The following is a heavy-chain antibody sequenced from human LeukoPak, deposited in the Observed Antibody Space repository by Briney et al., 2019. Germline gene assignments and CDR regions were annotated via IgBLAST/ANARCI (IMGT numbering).Heavy chain of an antibody. CDR2: IYSAGAT. CDR3: AKDRSCTNNICHGDFDF. Sequence: GGSLRLSCAASGFTVSSNYVSWVRQAPGKGLEWVSLIYSAGATYYADSVRGRFTISRDNSKYTVSLQMNSLRAEDTAVYYCAKDRSCTNNICHGDFDFWGQGTLVTVSS. D-gene: IGHD2-8*01. CDR1: GFTVSSNY. V-gene: IGHV3-53*01. J-gene: IGHJ4*02.